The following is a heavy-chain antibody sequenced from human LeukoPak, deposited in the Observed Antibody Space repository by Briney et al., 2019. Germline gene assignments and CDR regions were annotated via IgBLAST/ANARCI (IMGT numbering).Heavy chain of an antibody. CDR3: ARDRGTYIAVAEPDY. V-gene: IGHV3-33*01. CDR1: GFTFSSYG. CDR2: IWYDGSNK. J-gene: IGHJ4*02. D-gene: IGHD6-19*01. Sequence: PGRSLRLSCAASGFTFSSYGMHWVRQAPGKGLEWVAVIWYDGSNKYYADSVKGRFTISRDNSKNTLYLQMNSLRAEDTAVYYCARDRGTYIAVAEPDYWDQGTLVTVSS.